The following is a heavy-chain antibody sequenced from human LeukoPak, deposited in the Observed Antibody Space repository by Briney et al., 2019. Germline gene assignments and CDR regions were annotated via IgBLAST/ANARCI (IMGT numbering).Heavy chain of an antibody. D-gene: IGHD5-18*01. Sequence: PGGSLRLSCAASGFTFSSYEMNWVRQAPGKGLEWVSYISSSGSTIYYADSVKGRFTISRDNAKNSLDLQMNSLRAEDTAVYYCARVRAASDYWGQGTLVTVPS. V-gene: IGHV3-48*03. CDR1: GFTFSSYE. J-gene: IGHJ4*02. CDR2: ISSSGSTI. CDR3: ARVRAASDY.